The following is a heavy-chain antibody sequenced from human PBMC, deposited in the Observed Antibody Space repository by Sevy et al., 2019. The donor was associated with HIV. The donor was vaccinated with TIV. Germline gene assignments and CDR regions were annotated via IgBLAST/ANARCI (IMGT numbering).Heavy chain of an antibody. CDR3: AGGARGTLPSYHYYPIDV. Sequence: GESLKISCKASGYRFTDYWIGWVRQMPGKGLEWMGIIYPGDSDTTYSPSFQGQVTISVDKSINTAYLQWSSLKASDTAIFYCAGGARGTLPSYHYYPIDVWGQGTTVTVSS. CDR2: IYPGDSDT. D-gene: IGHD1-1*01. V-gene: IGHV5-51*01. CDR1: GYRFTDYW. J-gene: IGHJ6*02.